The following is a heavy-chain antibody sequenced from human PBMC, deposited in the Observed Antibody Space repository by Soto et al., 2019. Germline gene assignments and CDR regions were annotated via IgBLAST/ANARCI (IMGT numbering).Heavy chain of an antibody. V-gene: IGHV3-23*01. CDR2: ISGSGGST. Sequence: GGSLRLSCAASGFTFSSYAMSWVRQAPGKGLEWVSAISGSGGSTYYADSVKGRFTISRDNSKNTLYLQMNSLRAEDTAVYYCVKGPHLNYYGSHAFDIWGQGTMVTVSS. D-gene: IGHD3-10*01. CDR3: VKGPHLNYYGSHAFDI. J-gene: IGHJ3*02. CDR1: GFTFSSYA.